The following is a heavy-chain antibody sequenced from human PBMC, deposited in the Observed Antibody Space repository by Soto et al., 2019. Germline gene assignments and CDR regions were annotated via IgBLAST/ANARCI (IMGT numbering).Heavy chain of an antibody. CDR2: INPNSGGT. J-gene: IGHJ4*02. CDR1: GYTFTGYY. D-gene: IGHD4-17*01. CDR3: ARGSHYAVTTFYFDS. V-gene: IGHV1-2*02. Sequence: ASVKVSCKASGYTFTGYYMHWVRQAPGQGLEWMGWINPNSGGTNYAQKFQGRVTMTRDTSISTAYMELSRLRSDDTAVYYCARGSHYAVTTFYFDSGGQGPLFPVS.